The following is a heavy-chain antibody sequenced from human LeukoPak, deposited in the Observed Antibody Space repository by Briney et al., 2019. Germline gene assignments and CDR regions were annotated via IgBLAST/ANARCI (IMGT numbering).Heavy chain of an antibody. CDR2: IYYSGST. J-gene: IGHJ3*02. CDR1: GGSISSYY. Sequence: SETLSLTCSVSGGSISSYYWSWIRQPPRKGLEWIGYIYYSGSTNYNPSLKSRVTISVDTSKNQFSLKLTSVTAADTAVYYCARGLLDGYTHPAAFDIWGQGSMVTVSS. V-gene: IGHV4-59*01. D-gene: IGHD5-24*01. CDR3: ARGLLDGYTHPAAFDI.